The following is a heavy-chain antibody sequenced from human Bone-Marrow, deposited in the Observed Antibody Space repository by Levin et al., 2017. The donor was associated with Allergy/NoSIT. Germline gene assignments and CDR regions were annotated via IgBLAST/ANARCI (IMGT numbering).Heavy chain of an antibody. J-gene: IGHJ6*02. D-gene: IGHD3-9*01. V-gene: IGHV4-30-4*01. CDR2: IYYSGST. Sequence: SQTLSLTCTVSGGSISSGDYYWRWIRQPPGKGLEWIGYIYYSGSTYYNPSLKSRVTISVDTSKNQFSLKLSSVTAADTAVYYCAREDFDWLRGYGMDVWGQGTTVTVSS. CDR1: GGSISSGDYY. CDR3: AREDFDWLRGYGMDV.